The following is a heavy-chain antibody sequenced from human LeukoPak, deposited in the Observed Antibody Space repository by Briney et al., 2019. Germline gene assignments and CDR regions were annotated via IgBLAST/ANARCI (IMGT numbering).Heavy chain of an antibody. D-gene: IGHD4-11*01. CDR1: GGSISSYY. CDR2: INYSGST. J-gene: IGHJ4*02. V-gene: IGHV4-59*08. Sequence: SETLSLTCTVSGGSISSYYWSWIRQPPGKGLEWIGYINYSGSTNYNPSLKSRVTISVDASKNQFSLKLSSVTAADTAVYYCARADYSNQDYWGQGTLVTVSS. CDR3: ARADYSNQDY.